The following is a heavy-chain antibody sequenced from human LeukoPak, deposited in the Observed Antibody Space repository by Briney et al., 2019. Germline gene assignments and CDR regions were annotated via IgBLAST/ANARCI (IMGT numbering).Heavy chain of an antibody. J-gene: IGHJ5*02. D-gene: IGHD1-1*01. CDR3: ARGEVTTLDWFGH. CDR2: TIPMFHKT. Sequence: GASVRVPCRASGRTSSSYGFSWVGRGPGKGLEGMGGTIPMFHKTVYAQKFQGRVTIYTNESTSTAYMVVSSMRSEDTAVYYFARGEVTTLDWFGHWGQGTLVTVSS. CDR1: GRTSSSYG. V-gene: IGHV1-69*05.